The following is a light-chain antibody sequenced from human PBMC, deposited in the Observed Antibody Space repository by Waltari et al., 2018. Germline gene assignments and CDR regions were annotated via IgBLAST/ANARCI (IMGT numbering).Light chain of an antibody. CDR1: SSDVGGYDY. Sequence: QSVLTQPRSVSGSPGQSVAIPCTGTSSDVGGYDYASWYQQYPGKAPKVMIYGVYKRPSGVPDRFSGSKSGNTASLSISGLQAEDEADYYCCSYANSKWVFGGGTKLTVL. CDR3: CSYANSKWV. J-gene: IGLJ3*02. CDR2: GVY. V-gene: IGLV2-11*01.